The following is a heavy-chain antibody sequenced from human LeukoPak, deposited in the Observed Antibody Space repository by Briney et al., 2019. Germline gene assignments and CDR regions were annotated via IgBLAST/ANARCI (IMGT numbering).Heavy chain of an antibody. J-gene: IGHJ4*02. CDR3: AREYGLIDY. Sequence: PSETLSLTCTVSGGSISNYYWSWIRQPPGKGLEWIGYIYYSGSTNYNPSLKSRVTISVDTSKNQFSLKLSSVTAADTAVYYCAREYGLIDYWGQGTLVTVSS. CDR2: IYYSGST. D-gene: IGHD4-17*01. CDR1: GGSISNYY. V-gene: IGHV4-59*01.